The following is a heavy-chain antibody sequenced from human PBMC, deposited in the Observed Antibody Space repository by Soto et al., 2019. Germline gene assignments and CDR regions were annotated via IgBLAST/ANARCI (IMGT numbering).Heavy chain of an antibody. CDR2: IYYSGST. V-gene: IGHV4-31*03. Sequence: KPSETLSLTCTVSGGSISSGGYYWSWIRQHPGKGLEWIGYIYYSGSTYYNPSLKSRVTISVDTSKNQFSLKLSSVTAADTAVYYCARRGSSSDWFDPWGQGTLVTVSS. J-gene: IGHJ5*02. D-gene: IGHD6-6*01. CDR3: ARRGSSSDWFDP. CDR1: GGSISSGGYY.